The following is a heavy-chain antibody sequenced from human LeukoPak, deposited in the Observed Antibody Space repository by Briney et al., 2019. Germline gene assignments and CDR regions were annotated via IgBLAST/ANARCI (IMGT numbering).Heavy chain of an antibody. Sequence: PGGSLRLSCAASGFTFSSYWMSWVRQAPGKGLEWVANIKRDGSEKYYVDSVKGRFTISRDNAKNSLYLQMNSLRAEDTAVYYCARDGFSSGVLDAFDIWGQGTMVTVSS. CDR1: GFTFSSYW. CDR3: ARDGFSSGVLDAFDI. CDR2: IKRDGSEK. V-gene: IGHV3-7*01. J-gene: IGHJ3*02. D-gene: IGHD6-19*01.